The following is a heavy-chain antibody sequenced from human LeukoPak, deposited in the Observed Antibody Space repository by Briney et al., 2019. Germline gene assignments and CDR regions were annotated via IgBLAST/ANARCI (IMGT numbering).Heavy chain of an antibody. V-gene: IGHV4-34*01. CDR2: INHSGST. D-gene: IGHD2-2*01. Sequence: PSETLSLTCTVSGGSISSYYWSWIRQPPGKGLEWIGEINHSGSTNYNPSLKSRVTISVDTSKNQFSLKLSSVTAADTAVYYCARDAYCSSTSCYSWTTRNYYYYMDVWGKGTTVTVSS. CDR3: ARDAYCSSTSCYSWTTRNYYYYMDV. CDR1: GGSISSYY. J-gene: IGHJ6*03.